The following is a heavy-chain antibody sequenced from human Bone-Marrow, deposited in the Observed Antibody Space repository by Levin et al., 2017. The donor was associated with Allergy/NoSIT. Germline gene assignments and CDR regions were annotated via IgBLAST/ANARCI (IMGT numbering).Heavy chain of an antibody. V-gene: IGHV4-4*02. CDR3: ARRSVVASGEDWFDP. D-gene: IGHD7-27*01. CDR1: DDSISSSNW. Sequence: TSETLSLTCGVSDDSISSSNWWTWVRQPPGKGLEWIGEIYHSGSTNYNPSLKSRVTISVEKSKNQFSLKLSSVTAADTAVYDCARRSVVASGEDWFDPRGQGTLVTVSS. CDR2: IYHSGST. J-gene: IGHJ5*02.